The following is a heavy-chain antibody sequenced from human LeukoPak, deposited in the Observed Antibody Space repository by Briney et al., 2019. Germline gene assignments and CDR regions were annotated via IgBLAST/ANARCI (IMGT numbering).Heavy chain of an antibody. V-gene: IGHV3-23*01. D-gene: IGHD3-22*01. J-gene: IGHJ4*02. CDR1: GFTFDDYG. CDR2: ISHSGGST. Sequence: GGSLRLSCAASGFTFDDYGMSWVRQAPGKGLEWVSGISHSGGSTYYADSVKGRFTISRDNSKNTVYLQMNSLRAEDTAVYYCAKVRYSDSSGYFDYWGQGTLVTVSS. CDR3: AKVRYSDSSGYFDY.